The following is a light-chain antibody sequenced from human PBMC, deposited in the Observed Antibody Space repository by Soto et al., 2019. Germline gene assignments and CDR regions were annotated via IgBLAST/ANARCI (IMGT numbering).Light chain of an antibody. CDR3: HQSYRTPLT. V-gene: IGKV1-39*01. J-gene: IGKJ4*01. CDR1: QGISTF. Sequence: DIQMTQSPSSLSASVGDRVTITCRASQGISTFLNWYQQKPGKAPQLLIYNASSLQNGVPSRFRGSGSATVFTLTIRTLQNEDLATDDWHQSYRTPLTFGGRTKVEIK. CDR2: NAS.